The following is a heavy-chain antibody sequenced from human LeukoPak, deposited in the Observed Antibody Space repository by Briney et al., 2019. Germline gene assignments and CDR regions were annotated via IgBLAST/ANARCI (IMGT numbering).Heavy chain of an antibody. Sequence: ASVKVSCTASVYTFTSYDISWVRQASGQGLEWMGCISTHNGNTKYAQKLQGRVTMTTDTSTSTAYMELRSLRSDDTAVYYCARNGSGTYYNGPDYYMDVWGKGTTVIVSS. CDR3: ARNGSGTYYNGPDYYMDV. J-gene: IGHJ6*03. D-gene: IGHD3-10*01. V-gene: IGHV1-18*01. CDR1: VYTFTSYD. CDR2: ISTHNGNT.